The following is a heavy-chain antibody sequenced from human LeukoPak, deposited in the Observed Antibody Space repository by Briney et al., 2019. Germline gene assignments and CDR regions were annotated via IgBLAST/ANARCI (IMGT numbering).Heavy chain of an antibody. CDR3: ARAGTTRYYFDY. Sequence: ASVKVSCKASGGTFSSYAISWVRQAPGQGLEWMGGIIPIFGTANYAQKFQGRVTITADESTSTAYMELSSLRSEDTAVYYCARAGTTRYYFDYWGQGTPVTVSS. V-gene: IGHV1-69*13. CDR2: IIPIFGTA. D-gene: IGHD1-1*01. J-gene: IGHJ4*02. CDR1: GGTFSSYA.